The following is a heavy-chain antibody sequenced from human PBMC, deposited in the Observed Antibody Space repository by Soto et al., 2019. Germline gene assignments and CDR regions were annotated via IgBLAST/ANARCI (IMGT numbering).Heavy chain of an antibody. CDR1: GYTFTSYD. J-gene: IGHJ4*02. D-gene: IGHD4-17*01. CDR2: MNPNSGNT. V-gene: IGHV1-8*01. CDR3: AWTLYGDNVDY. Sequence: QVQLVQSGAEVKKPGASVKVSCKASGYTFTSYDINWVRQATGQGLEWMGWMNPNSGNTGYPQKFQGIITMTGNTYIYTAYMELSSRRSEDTAVYYCAWTLYGDNVDYWGQGNLVTVSS.